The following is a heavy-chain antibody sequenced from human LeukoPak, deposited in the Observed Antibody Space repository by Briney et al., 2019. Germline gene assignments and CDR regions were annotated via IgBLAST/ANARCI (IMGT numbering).Heavy chain of an antibody. CDR3: ARSSSWLYYYYYGMDV. CDR1: GFTFSSYS. D-gene: IGHD6-13*01. Sequence: PGGSLRLSCAASGFTFSSYSMNWVRQAPGKGLEWVSSISSSSSYIYYADSVKGRFTISRDNAKNSLYLQMNSLRAEDTAVYYCARSSSWLYYYYYGMDVWGQGTTVTVSS. V-gene: IGHV3-21*01. J-gene: IGHJ6*02. CDR2: ISSSSSYI.